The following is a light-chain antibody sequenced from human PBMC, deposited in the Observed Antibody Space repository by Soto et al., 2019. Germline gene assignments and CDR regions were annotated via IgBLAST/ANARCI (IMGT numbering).Light chain of an antibody. J-gene: IGKJ2*01. CDR3: QQYDKIPYT. V-gene: IGKV1-33*01. Sequence: DIQMTQSPSSLSASVGDRVTITCQASQDITNFLAWFQQRPGTAPKLLISDASNLEIGVPSRFSGSGSGRHFTFTITSLQPEAIATYYCQQYDKIPYTFGPGTKLEIK. CDR2: DAS. CDR1: QDITNF.